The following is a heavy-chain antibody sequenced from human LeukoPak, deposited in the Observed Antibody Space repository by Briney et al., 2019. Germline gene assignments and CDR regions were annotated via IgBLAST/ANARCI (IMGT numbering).Heavy chain of an antibody. J-gene: IGHJ4*02. CDR1: GFTFNKYG. V-gene: IGHV3-33*01. CDR2: IWHDGRNK. Sequence: PGGSLRLSCAASGFTFNKYGMHWVRQAPGKGPEWVAVIWHDGRNKYYADSVKGRFTVSRDNSKNTLYVQMSSLRAEDTAVYYCARDRGSDDPIDYWGQGTPVTVSS. CDR3: ARDRGSDDPIDY. D-gene: IGHD2-15*01.